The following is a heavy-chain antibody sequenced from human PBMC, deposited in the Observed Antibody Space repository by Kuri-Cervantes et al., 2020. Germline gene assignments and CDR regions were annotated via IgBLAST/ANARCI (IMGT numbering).Heavy chain of an antibody. CDR2: IIPIFGTA. CDR1: GATFSSYA. CDR3: ARAPPSAGTDEELSYYYYGMDV. D-gene: IGHD6-13*01. Sequence: SVKVSCKASGATFSSYAISWVRQAPGQGLEWMGGIIPIFGTANYARKFQGRVTITADESTSTAYMELSSLRSEDTAVYYCARAPPSAGTDEELSYYYYGMDVWGQGTTVTVSS. J-gene: IGHJ6*02. V-gene: IGHV1-69*13.